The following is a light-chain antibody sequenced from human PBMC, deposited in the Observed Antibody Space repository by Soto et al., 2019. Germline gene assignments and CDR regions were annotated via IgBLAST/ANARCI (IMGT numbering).Light chain of an antibody. V-gene: IGKV3-20*01. CDR3: QQFGSSPGFT. J-gene: IGKJ3*01. Sequence: EIVLTQSPGTLSLSPGERATLSCRASQSINSRYFAWYQQKPGQAPRLLIDGASSRATGIPDRFSGSGSGTDFTLNISRLEPEDFAVYYCQQFGSSPGFTFGPGTKVDIK. CDR2: GAS. CDR1: QSINSRY.